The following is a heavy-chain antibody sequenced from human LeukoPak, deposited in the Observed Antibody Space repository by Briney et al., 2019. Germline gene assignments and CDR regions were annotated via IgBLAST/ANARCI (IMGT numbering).Heavy chain of an antibody. CDR1: GGSISSYASY. CDR2: IFYTGDT. J-gene: IGHJ5*02. CDR3: ARHFKGYGSGTYDKDNWFDP. D-gene: IGHD3-10*01. Sequence: SETLSLTCTVSGGSISSYASYWGWIRPTPGRGLVWLACIFYTGDTYYNPSLQSRVPISVDTSKNQFSLEVTSVTAADTAVYYCARHFKGYGSGTYDKDNWFDPWGQGILVTVSS. V-gene: IGHV4-39*01.